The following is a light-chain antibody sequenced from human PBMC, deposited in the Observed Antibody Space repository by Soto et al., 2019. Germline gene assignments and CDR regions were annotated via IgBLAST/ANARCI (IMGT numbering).Light chain of an antibody. J-gene: IGLJ2*01. CDR1: SGHSSYA. CDR2: LNSDGSH. CDR3: QTWDTGIRVV. V-gene: IGLV4-69*01. Sequence: QSVLTQSPSASASLGASVKLTCTLSSGHSSYAIAWHQQQPEKGPRYLMKLNSDGSHSKGDGIPHRFSGSSSGAERYLTISSLQSEDETDYYCQTWDTGIRVVFGGGTKLTVL.